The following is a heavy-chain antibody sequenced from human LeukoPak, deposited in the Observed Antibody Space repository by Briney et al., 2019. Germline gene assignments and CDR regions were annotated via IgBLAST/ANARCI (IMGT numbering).Heavy chain of an antibody. Sequence: GGSLRLSCAASGFTFSSYAMSWVRQAPGKGLEWVSSISSSSSYIYYADSVKGRFTISRDNAKNSLYLQMNSLRAEDTAVCYCARAGLYYYDSSGYLGYWGQGSLVTVSS. CDR3: ARAGLYYYDSSGYLGY. CDR1: GFTFSSYA. D-gene: IGHD3-22*01. J-gene: IGHJ4*02. V-gene: IGHV3-21*01. CDR2: ISSSSSYI.